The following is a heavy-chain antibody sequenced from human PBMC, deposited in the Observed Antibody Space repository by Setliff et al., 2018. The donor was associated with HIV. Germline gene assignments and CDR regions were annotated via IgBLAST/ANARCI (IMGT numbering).Heavy chain of an antibody. J-gene: IGHJ4*02. CDR2: ISGSGGST. D-gene: IGHD3-22*01. Sequence: PGGSLRLSCAASGFTFSSYAMSWVRQAPGKGLEWVSAISGSGGSTYYADSVKGRFSLSRDSSKNTLYLQMNNLSAEDTAVYYCAFDSRGYFSDPLDSWGRGTPVTVSS. CDR3: AFDSRGYFSDPLDS. CDR1: GFTFSSYA. V-gene: IGHV3-23*01.